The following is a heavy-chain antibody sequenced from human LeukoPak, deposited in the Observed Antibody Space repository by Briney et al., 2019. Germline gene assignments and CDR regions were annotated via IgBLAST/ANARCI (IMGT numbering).Heavy chain of an antibody. D-gene: IGHD1-1*01. CDR1: GYTFTTYW. Sequence: PGESLKISCKGSGYTFTTYWIAWVRQMPGKGLEWMAIIYPGDSDTKYSPSFQGQIPVSVDKSTSTAYLQWNSLQASDTAMYYCARRLTTEETFDYWGQGTLVPASS. J-gene: IGHJ4*02. CDR2: IYPGDSDT. V-gene: IGHV5-51*01. CDR3: ARRLTTEETFDY.